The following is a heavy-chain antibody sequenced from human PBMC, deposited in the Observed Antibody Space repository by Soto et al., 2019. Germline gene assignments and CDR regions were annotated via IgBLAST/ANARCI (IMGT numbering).Heavy chain of an antibody. J-gene: IGHJ4*02. Sequence: QVTLKESGPVLVKPTETLTLTCTVSGFSLSNARMGVSWIRQPPGKALEWLAHIFSNDEKSYSTSLKSRLTISKDTSKSQVVLTMTNMDPVDTATYYCARIRGGYCSSTSCYTRYIDYWGQGTLVTVSS. CDR3: ARIRGGYCSSTSCYTRYIDY. D-gene: IGHD2-2*02. CDR1: GFSLSNARMG. CDR2: IFSNDEK. V-gene: IGHV2-26*01.